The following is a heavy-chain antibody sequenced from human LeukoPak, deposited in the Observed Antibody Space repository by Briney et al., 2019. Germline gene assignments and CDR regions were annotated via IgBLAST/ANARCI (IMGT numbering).Heavy chain of an antibody. J-gene: IGHJ4*02. CDR3: AKDGPKAGSGWYGDY. D-gene: IGHD6-19*01. V-gene: IGHV3-30*02. CDR1: GFTFSSYG. Sequence: PGGSLRLSCAASGFTFSSYGMHWVRQAPGKGLEWAAFIRYDGSNKYYADSVKGRFTISRDNSKNTLYLQMNSLRAEDTAVYYCAKDGPKAGSGWYGDYWGQGTLVTVSS. CDR2: IRYDGSNK.